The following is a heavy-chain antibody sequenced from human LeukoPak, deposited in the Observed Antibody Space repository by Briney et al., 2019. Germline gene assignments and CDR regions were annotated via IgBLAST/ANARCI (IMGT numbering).Heavy chain of an antibody. D-gene: IGHD6-13*01. CDR2: TNAGNGNT. CDR3: ARHSAHSSTNDAFDI. CDR1: GYTFTSYA. J-gene: IGHJ3*02. V-gene: IGHV1-3*01. Sequence: ASVKVSCKASGYTFTSYAMHWVRQAPGQRLEWMGWTNAGNGNTKYSQKFQGRVTITRDTSASTAYMELSSLRSEDTAVYYCARHSAHSSTNDAFDIWGQGTMVTVSS.